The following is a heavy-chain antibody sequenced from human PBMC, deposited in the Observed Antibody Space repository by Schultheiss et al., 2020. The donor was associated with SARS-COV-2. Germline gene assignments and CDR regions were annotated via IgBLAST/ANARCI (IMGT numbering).Heavy chain of an antibody. CDR1: GFTFSSYA. V-gene: IGHV3-30-3*01. J-gene: IGHJ1*01. CDR2: ISYDGSNK. D-gene: IGHD1-1*01. Sequence: GGSLRLSCAASGFTFSSYAMHWVRQAPGKGLEWVAVISYDGSNKYYADSVKGRFTISRDNSKNTLYLQMNSLRAEDTAVYYCARRSSNWNAEEFFQHWGQGTLVTVSS. CDR3: ARRSSNWNAEEFFQH.